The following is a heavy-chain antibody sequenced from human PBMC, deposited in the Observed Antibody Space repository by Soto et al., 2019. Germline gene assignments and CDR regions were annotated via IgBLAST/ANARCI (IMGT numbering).Heavy chain of an antibody. CDR2: INSDSSYI. J-gene: IGHJ4*02. CDR3: ARSNGVGGSKIGVDY. Sequence: PGGSLRLSCTASGFTFSTYSMNWVRQAPGKGLVWVSYINSDSSYIYYADSMKGRFTISRDNAKNSLYLQMTGLRADDTAVYYCARSNGVGGSKIGVDYWGQGTLVTVSS. D-gene: IGHD1-26*01. V-gene: IGHV3-21*01. CDR1: GFTFSTYS.